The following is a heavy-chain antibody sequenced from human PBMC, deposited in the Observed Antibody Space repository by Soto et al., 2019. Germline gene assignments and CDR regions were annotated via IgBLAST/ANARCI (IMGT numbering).Heavy chain of an antibody. D-gene: IGHD3-16*01. J-gene: IGHJ4*02. CDR1: GAAITNGGYY. CDR3: ARVNSYASYGYREGPYYFDY. CDR2: IYNPGGT. V-gene: IGHV4-31*01. Sequence: PSGTLCLPCTVSGAAITNGGYYWSWICRHPGKGLEFIRYIYNPGGTTYNPPIRTPITISPDTSENLSSLRLRSVSAADTAMYYRARVNSYASYGYREGPYYFDYWGRGALVTVSS.